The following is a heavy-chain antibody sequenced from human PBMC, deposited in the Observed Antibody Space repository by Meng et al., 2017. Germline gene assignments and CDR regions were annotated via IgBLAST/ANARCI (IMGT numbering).Heavy chain of an antibody. J-gene: IGHJ6*02. CDR2: MNPNSGNT. CDR3: ARGRSIKRPSGMDV. V-gene: IGHV1-8*01. Sequence: ASVKVSCKASGYTFTSYDINWVRQATGQGLEWMGWMNPNSGNTGYAQKFQGRVIMTRNTSISTAYMELSSLRSEDTAVYYCARGRSIKRPSGMDVWGQGTTVTVSS. CDR1: GYTFTSYD.